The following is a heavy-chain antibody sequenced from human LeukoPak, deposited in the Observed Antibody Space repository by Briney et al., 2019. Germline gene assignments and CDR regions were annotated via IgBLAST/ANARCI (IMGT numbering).Heavy chain of an antibody. Sequence: SETLSLTCILSGGSISSYFWSWIRPPAGKGLEWIGRIYNSGSTNYNPSLKSRVTMSVDTSKNQFSLKLSSVTAADTAVYYCARESLYYNFYMDVWGKGTTVTVSS. CDR2: IYNSGST. V-gene: IGHV4-4*07. CDR3: ARESLYYNFYMDV. J-gene: IGHJ6*03. CDR1: GGSISSYF.